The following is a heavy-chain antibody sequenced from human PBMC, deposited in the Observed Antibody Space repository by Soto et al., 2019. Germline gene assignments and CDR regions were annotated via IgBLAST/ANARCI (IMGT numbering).Heavy chain of an antibody. D-gene: IGHD3-10*01. CDR1: GYTFTSYG. CDR2: VSAYNGHT. V-gene: IGHV1-18*04. Sequence: QAQLVQSGGEVKKPGASVKVSCKASGYTFTSYGISWGRQAPGQGLEWMGWVSAYNGHTNYAQKFQGRVTMTTDTSTTTAYMELRSLRSDDTAIYYCARDLLNMFRVITMENWFDPWGQGTLVTVSS. J-gene: IGHJ5*02. CDR3: ARDLLNMFRVITMENWFDP.